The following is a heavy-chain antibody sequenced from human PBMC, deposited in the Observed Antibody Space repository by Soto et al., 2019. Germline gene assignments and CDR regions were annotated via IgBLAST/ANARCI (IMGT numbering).Heavy chain of an antibody. Sequence: SETLSLTCTVSCGSISSGGYYWSWIRQHPGKGLEWIGYIYYSGSTYYNPSLKSRVTISVDTSKNQFSLKLSSVTAADTAVYYCARDPGYSYGPVFDYWGQGTLVTVSS. CDR1: CGSISSGGYY. D-gene: IGHD5-18*01. J-gene: IGHJ4*02. V-gene: IGHV4-31*03. CDR2: IYYSGST. CDR3: ARDPGYSYGPVFDY.